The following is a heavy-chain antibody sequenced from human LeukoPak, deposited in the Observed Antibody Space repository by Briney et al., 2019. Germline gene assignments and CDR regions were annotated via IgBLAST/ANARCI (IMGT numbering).Heavy chain of an antibody. CDR3: ARGGGVPAAILYYYYMDV. CDR2: MNPNSGNT. J-gene: IGHJ6*03. Sequence: VSVKVSCKASGYTFTSYDINWVRQATGQGLEWMGWMNPNSGNTGYAQKFQGRVTMTRNTSISTAYMELSSLRSEDTVVYYCARGGGVPAAILYYYYMDVWGKGTTVTVSS. V-gene: IGHV1-8*01. CDR1: GYTFTSYD. D-gene: IGHD2-2*01.